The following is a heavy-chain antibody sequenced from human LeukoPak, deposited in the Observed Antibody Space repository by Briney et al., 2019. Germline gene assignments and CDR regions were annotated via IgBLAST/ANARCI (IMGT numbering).Heavy chain of an antibody. CDR2: IRYDGSNK. CDR3: AKDQRTMTRRMDV. D-gene: IGHD2-2*01. J-gene: IGHJ6*02. Sequence: GGSLRLSCAASGFTFSSYGMHWVRQAPGKGLEWVAFIRYDGSNKYYADSVKGRFTISRDNSKNTLYLQMNTLRVEDRAVYFCAKDQRTMTRRMDVWGQGTAVIVSS. CDR1: GFTFSSYG. V-gene: IGHV3-30*02.